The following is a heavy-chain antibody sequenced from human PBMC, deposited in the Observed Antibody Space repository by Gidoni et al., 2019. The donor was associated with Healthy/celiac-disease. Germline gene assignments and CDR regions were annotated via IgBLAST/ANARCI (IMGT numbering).Heavy chain of an antibody. D-gene: IGHD3-9*01. Sequence: QVQLVESGGGLVKPGGSLRLSCAASGFPFSDYYMSWIRQAPGKGLEWVSYISSSSSYTNYADSVKGRFTISRDNAKNSLYLQMNSLRAEDTAVYYCATPGGGYFDWLYAFDIWGQGTMVTVSS. V-gene: IGHV3-11*05. CDR3: ATPGGGYFDWLYAFDI. CDR1: GFPFSDYY. J-gene: IGHJ3*02. CDR2: ISSSSSYT.